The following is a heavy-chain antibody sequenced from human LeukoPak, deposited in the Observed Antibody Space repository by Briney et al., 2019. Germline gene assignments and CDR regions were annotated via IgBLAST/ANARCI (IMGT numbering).Heavy chain of an antibody. V-gene: IGHV4-38-2*01. CDR3: ARARLPNGVTIHY. D-gene: IGHD3-3*01. CDR1: GSSINSLYY. J-gene: IGHJ4*02. CDR2: VFRTGNA. Sequence: SETLSLTCAVSGSSINSLYYRGWHRQPPGTGPEWIGSVFRTGNAYYNPSLKSRVTISVDASKNQFSLNLKSVTAADTAVYYYARARLPNGVTIHYWGQGTLVTVSS.